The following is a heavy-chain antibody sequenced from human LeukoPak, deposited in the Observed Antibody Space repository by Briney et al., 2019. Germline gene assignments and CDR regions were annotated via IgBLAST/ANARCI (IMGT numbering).Heavy chain of an antibody. CDR3: ARGFTRITMVRGALDY. CDR1: GGSFSGYY. J-gene: IGHJ4*02. Sequence: SETLSLTCAVYGGSFSGYYWSWIRQPPGKGLDWIGEINHSGSTNYNPSLKSRVTISVYTSKNQFSLKLSSVTAADTAVYYCARGFTRITMVRGALDYWGQGTLVTVSS. CDR2: INHSGST. V-gene: IGHV4-34*01. D-gene: IGHD3-10*01.